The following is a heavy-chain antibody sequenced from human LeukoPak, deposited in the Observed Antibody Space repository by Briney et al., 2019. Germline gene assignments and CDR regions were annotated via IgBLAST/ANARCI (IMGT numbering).Heavy chain of an antibody. CDR2: IKQDGSTK. J-gene: IGHJ5*02. CDR1: GFTFANSW. CDR3: ARDRDEGYSYGYDWS. D-gene: IGHD5-18*01. V-gene: IGHV3-7*01. Sequence: PGGSLRLSCAASGFTFANSWMAWVRQAPGKGLEWVANIKQDGSTKHYADSLKGRFTISRDNAKNSLYLQMNSLRAEDTAVYYCARDRDEGYSYGYDWSWGQGTLVTVSS.